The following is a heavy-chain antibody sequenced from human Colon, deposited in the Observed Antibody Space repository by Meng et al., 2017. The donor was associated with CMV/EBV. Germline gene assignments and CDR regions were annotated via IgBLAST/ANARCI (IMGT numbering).Heavy chain of an antibody. CDR1: GFTFSSYA. D-gene: IGHD3-3*01. Sequence: EVQVLESGGGLVPPGGSLRLSCAASGFTFSSYAMSWVRQAPGKGLEWVSTISSSGGTTYYSDSLKGRFTISRDNSKNTLYLQMNSLRAEDTAIYYCAKRDTIFWDYWGQGTLVTLSS. V-gene: IGHV3-23*01. CDR2: ISSSGGTT. CDR3: AKRDTIFWDY. J-gene: IGHJ4*02.